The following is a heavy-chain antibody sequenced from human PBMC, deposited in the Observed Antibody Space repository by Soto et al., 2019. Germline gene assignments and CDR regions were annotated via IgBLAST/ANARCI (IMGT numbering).Heavy chain of an antibody. CDR2: INHSGST. D-gene: IGHD6-19*01. Sequence: SETLSLTCAVHGGSFSCYYWSWIRQPPGKGLEWIGEINHSGSTNYNPSLKSRVTISVDTSKNQFSLKLSSVTAADTAVYYCARXHGSGWYQVYYYYGMDVWGQGTTVTVSS. V-gene: IGHV4-34*01. CDR1: GGSFSCYY. J-gene: IGHJ6*02. CDR3: ARXHGSGWYQVYYYYGMDV.